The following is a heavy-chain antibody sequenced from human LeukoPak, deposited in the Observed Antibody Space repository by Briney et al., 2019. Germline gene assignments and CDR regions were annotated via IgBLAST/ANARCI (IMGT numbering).Heavy chain of an antibody. J-gene: IGHJ3*02. V-gene: IGHV4-4*09. D-gene: IGHD6-13*01. CDR1: GGSISSYY. CDR2: TYTSGST. Sequence: SETLSLTCTVSGGSISSYYWSWIRQPPGKGLEWIGYTYTSGSTNYNPSLKSRVTISVDTSKNQFSLKLSSVTAADTAVYYCASWSSSWYDAFDIWGQGTMVTVSS. CDR3: ASWSSSWYDAFDI.